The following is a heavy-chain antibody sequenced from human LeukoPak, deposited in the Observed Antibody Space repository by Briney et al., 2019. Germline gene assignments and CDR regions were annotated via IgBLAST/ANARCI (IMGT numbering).Heavy chain of an antibody. D-gene: IGHD3-10*01. CDR3: ARNYYYGSGSYYSHFDY. CDR2: IYYNGNT. CDR1: GGSISSYY. Sequence: SETLSLTCTVSGGSISSYYWSWIRQPPGKGLEWIGYIYYNGNTNYNPSLKSRVTMSVDTSKNQFSLKLSSVTAADTAVYYCARNYYYGSGSYYSHFDYWGQGTLVTVSS. V-gene: IGHV4-59*12. J-gene: IGHJ4*02.